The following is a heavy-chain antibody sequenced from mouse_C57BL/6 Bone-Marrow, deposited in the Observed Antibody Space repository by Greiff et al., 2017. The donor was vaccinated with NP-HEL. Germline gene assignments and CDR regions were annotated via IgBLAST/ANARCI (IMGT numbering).Heavy chain of an antibody. CDR3: TGDDYDVDY. J-gene: IGHJ2*01. CDR1: GFNIKDDY. V-gene: IGHV14-4*01. D-gene: IGHD2-4*01. Sequence: VQLQQSGAELVRPGASVKLSCTASGFNIKDDYMHWVKQRPEQGLEWIGWIDPENGDTEYASKFQGKATITADTASNTAYLQLSSLTSEDTAVYYCTGDDYDVDYWGQGTTLTVSS. CDR2: IDPENGDT.